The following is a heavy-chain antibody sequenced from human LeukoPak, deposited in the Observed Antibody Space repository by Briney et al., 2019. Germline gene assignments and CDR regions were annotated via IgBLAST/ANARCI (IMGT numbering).Heavy chain of an antibody. CDR1: GGSFSGYY. Sequence: SETLSLTCAVYGGSFSGYYWSWIRQPPGKGLEWIGEINHSGSTNYNPSLKSRVTISVDTSKTQFSLKLSSVTAADTAVYYCASDNWTGYYFDYWGQGTLVTVSS. J-gene: IGHJ4*02. V-gene: IGHV4-34*01. CDR2: INHSGST. D-gene: IGHD1-20*01. CDR3: ASDNWTGYYFDY.